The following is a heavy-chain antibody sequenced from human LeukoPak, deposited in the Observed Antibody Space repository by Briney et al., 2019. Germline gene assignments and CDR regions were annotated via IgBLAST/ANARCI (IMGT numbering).Heavy chain of an antibody. V-gene: IGHV4-34*01. CDR3: ARPYCSSTSCHPPYYYYGMDV. D-gene: IGHD2-2*01. CDR1: GGSFSGYY. Sequence: SETLSLTCAVYGGSFSGYYWSWIRQPPGKGLEWIGEINHSGSTNYNPSLKSRVTISVDTSKNQFSLKLSSMTAADTAVYYCARPYCSSTSCHPPYYYYGMDVWGQGTTVTVPS. J-gene: IGHJ6*02. CDR2: INHSGST.